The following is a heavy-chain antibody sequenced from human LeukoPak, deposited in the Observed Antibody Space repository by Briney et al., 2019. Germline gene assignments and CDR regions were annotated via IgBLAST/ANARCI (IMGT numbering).Heavy chain of an antibody. CDR2: IIPIFGTA. CDR1: GGTFISYA. J-gene: IGHJ4*02. D-gene: IGHD3-3*01. V-gene: IGHV1-69*13. Sequence: ASMKVSCKASGGTFISYAISWVRQAPGQGLEWMGGIIPIFGTANYAQKFQGRVTITADESTSTAYMELSSLRSEDTAVYYCARGGPTIFGVVTEYYFDYWGQGTLVTVSS. CDR3: ARGGPTIFGVVTEYYFDY.